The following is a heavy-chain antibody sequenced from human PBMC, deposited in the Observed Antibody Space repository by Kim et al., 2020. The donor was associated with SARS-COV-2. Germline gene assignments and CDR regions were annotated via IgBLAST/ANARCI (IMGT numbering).Heavy chain of an antibody. CDR1: GGSFSGYY. D-gene: IGHD6-6*01. V-gene: IGHV4-34*01. J-gene: IGHJ4*02. CDR2: IHHTGST. CDR3: ARGVDRVYYFDS. Sequence: SETLSLTCGVYGGSFSGYYWSWIRQPPGKGLEWIGEIHHTGSTNYNPSLKRRVSISIDTSRNQLSLKLSSVTAADTAVYYCARGVDRVYYFDSWGQGTLVTVSS.